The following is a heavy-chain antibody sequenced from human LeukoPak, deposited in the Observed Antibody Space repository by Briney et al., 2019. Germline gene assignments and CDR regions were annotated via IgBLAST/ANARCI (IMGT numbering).Heavy chain of an antibody. CDR3: AKEGDWTRES. V-gene: IGHV3-7*03. J-gene: IGHJ5*02. D-gene: IGHD2-21*02. CDR2: IKQDGSAK. Sequence: GGSLRLSCAASGFSFSTNWMDWIRQAPGKGLGWVANIKQDGSAKHYVDSVKGRFTISRDNAKDSLYLQMNSLTVEDTAVYYCAKEGDWTRESWGQGTLVTVSS. CDR1: GFSFSTNW.